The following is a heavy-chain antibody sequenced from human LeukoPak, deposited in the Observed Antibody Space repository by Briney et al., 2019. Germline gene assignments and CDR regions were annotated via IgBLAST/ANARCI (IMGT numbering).Heavy chain of an antibody. V-gene: IGHV4-34*01. D-gene: IGHD3-16*02. J-gene: IGHJ4*02. CDR1: GGSFSGYY. Sequence: PSETLSLTCAVYGGSFSGYYWSWIRQPPGKGLEWIGEINHSGSTNYNPSPKSRVTISVDTSKNQFSLKLSSVTAADTAVYYCARGDYYDYVWGSYRYTFYFDYWGQGTLVTVSS. CDR3: ARGDYYDYVWGSYRYTFYFDY. CDR2: INHSGST.